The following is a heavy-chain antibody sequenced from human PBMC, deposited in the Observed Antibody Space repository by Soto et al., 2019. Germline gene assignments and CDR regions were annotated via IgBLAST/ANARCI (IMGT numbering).Heavy chain of an antibody. CDR2: ISGSGGST. J-gene: IGHJ3*02. V-gene: IGHV3-23*01. D-gene: IGHD2-2*01. CDR1: GFTFSSYA. Sequence: GGSLRLSCAASGFTFSSYAMSWVRQAPGKGLEWVSAISGSGGSTYYADSVKGRFTISRDNSKNTLYLQMNSLRAEDTAVYYCAKSDTGIVVVPAALGAFDIWGQGTMVTVSS. CDR3: AKSDTGIVVVPAALGAFDI.